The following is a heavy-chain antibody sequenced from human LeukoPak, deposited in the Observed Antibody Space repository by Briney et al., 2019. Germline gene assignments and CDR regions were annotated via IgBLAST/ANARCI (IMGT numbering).Heavy chain of an antibody. Sequence: SETLSLTCTVSGGSISSYYWNWIRQPPGKGLEWIGYIYYSGSTNYNPSLRSRVTISVDTSKNQFSLKLSSVTAADTAVYYCARGGWYPESFQHWGQGALATVSS. CDR3: ARGGWYPESFQH. J-gene: IGHJ1*01. V-gene: IGHV4-59*01. CDR1: GGSISSYY. CDR2: IYYSGST. D-gene: IGHD6-19*01.